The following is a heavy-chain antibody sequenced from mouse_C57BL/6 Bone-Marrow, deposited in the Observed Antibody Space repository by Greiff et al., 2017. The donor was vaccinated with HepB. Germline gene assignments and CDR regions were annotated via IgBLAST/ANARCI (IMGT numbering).Heavy chain of an antibody. V-gene: IGHV14-4*01. D-gene: IGHD1-1*01. CDR2: IDPENGDT. J-gene: IGHJ2*01. CDR1: GFNIKDDY. Sequence: EVQLVESGAELVRPGASVKLSCTASGFNIKDDYMHWVKQRPEQGLEWIGWIDPENGDTEYASKFQGKATITADTSSNTAYLQLSSLTSEDTAVYYCTTFITGGYWGQGTTLTVSS. CDR3: TTFITGGY.